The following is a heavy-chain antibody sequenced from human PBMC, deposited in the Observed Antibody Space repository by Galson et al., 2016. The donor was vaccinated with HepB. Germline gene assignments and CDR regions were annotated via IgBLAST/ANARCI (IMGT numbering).Heavy chain of an antibody. V-gene: IGHV3-23*01. CDR2: ISGSGVST. CDR3: AKAAAGAHYYFDY. Sequence: SLRLSCAASGFTFSSYAMSWVRQAPGKGLEWVSVISGSGVSTYYADSVKGRFTISRDNSKNRLFLQMNSLRAEDTAVYYCAKAAAGAHYYFDYWGQGILVTVSS. CDR1: GFTFSSYA. J-gene: IGHJ4*02. D-gene: IGHD6-13*01.